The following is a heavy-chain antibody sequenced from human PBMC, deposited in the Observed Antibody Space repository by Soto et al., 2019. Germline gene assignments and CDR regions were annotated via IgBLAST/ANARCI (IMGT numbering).Heavy chain of an antibody. Sequence: SQTLSLTCAISGDSVSSNSAAWNWIRQSPSRGLEWLGRTYYRSKWYNDYAVSVKSRITINPDTSKNQFSLQLNSVTPEDTAVYYGARESSYDIFFCYYVFGVGWFDPCGQRSLVPVSS. V-gene: IGHV6-1*01. J-gene: IGHJ5*02. CDR2: TYYRSKWYN. CDR3: ARESSYDIFFCYYVFGVGWFDP. D-gene: IGHD3-9*01. CDR1: GDSVSSNSAA.